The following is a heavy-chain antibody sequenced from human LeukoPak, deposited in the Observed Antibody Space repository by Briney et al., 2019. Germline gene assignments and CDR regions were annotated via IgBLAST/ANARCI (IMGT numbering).Heavy chain of an antibody. CDR3: AKVAKYYYGSETYYFFEH. CDR2: INQDGTEK. Sequence: GRSLRLSCAASRFTFSSYAMLWVRQLPGKGLEWVANINQDGTEKYYVDSVKGRFTISRDDAKRSLYLQMNSLRVEDTAVYYCAKVAKYYYGSETYYFFEHWGQGTPVTASS. D-gene: IGHD3-10*01. J-gene: IGHJ4*02. CDR1: RFTFSSYA. V-gene: IGHV3-7*01.